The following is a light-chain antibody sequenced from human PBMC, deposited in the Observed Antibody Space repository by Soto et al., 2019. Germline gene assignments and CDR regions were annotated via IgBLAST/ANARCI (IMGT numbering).Light chain of an antibody. Sequence: QSALTQPRSVSGSPGQSVTISCTGTSSDIGAYNFVSWYQQHPDKAPKLMIYEVSKRPSGVPDRFSGSKSGNTASLTVSGLQAEDEADYYCTSYAGSNNLVFAGGTKLTVL. CDR3: TSYAGSNNLV. J-gene: IGLJ3*02. V-gene: IGLV2-8*01. CDR2: EVS. CDR1: SSDIGAYNF.